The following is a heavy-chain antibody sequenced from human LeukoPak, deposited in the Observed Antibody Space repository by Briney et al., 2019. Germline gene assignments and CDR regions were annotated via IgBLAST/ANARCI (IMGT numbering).Heavy chain of an antibody. Sequence: GGSLRLSCAVSGITLSNYGMSWVRQAPGKGLEWVAGISDSGGRTNCADSVKGRFTISRDNPKNTLYLQMNSLRPEDTAVYFCAKRGVVIRVILVGFHKEAYYFDSWGQGVLVTVSS. D-gene: IGHD3-22*01. CDR2: ISDSGGRT. V-gene: IGHV3-23*01. CDR1: GITLSNYG. J-gene: IGHJ4*02. CDR3: AKRGVVIRVILVGFHKEAYYFDS.